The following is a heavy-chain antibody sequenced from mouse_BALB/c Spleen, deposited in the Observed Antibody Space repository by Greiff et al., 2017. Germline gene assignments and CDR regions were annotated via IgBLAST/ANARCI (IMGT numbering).Heavy chain of an antibody. D-gene: IGHD1-1*01. Sequence: QVQLQQSGAELAKPGASVKMSCKASGYTFTSYWMHWVKQRPGQGLEWIGYINPSTGYTEYNQKFKDKATLTADKSSSTAYMQLSSLTSEDSAVYYCANIYYYGSSGDYWGQGTTLTVSS. J-gene: IGHJ2*01. CDR3: ANIYYYGSSGDY. CDR1: GYTFTSYW. CDR2: INPSTGYT. V-gene: IGHV1-7*01.